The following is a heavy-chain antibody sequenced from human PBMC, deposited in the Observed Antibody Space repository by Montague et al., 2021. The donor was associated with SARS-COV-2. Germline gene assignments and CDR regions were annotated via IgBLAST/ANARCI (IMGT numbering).Heavy chain of an antibody. Sequence: PALVKPTQTLTLTCTFSGFSLSTRTVGVGWIRQPPGKALEWLALIYWDDDKRYSPSLKSRLTITKVTSKNQVVLTMTNMDPVDTATYYCAHRLPAVAAFDHWGQGTLVTVSS. V-gene: IGHV2-5*02. CDR3: AHRLPAVAAFDH. CDR1: GFSLSTRTVG. D-gene: IGHD6-6*01. J-gene: IGHJ4*02. CDR2: IYWDDDK.